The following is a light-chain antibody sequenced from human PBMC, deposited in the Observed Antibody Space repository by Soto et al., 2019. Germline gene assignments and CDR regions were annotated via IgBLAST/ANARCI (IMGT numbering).Light chain of an antibody. CDR2: EVY. CDR3: SSYTTSSNLWV. V-gene: IGLV2-14*01. CDR1: SSDIGSYNF. Sequence: QSALTQPASVSGSPGQSLTISCTGSSSDIGSYNFVSWYQQYPGKPPKLMIYEVYNRPSGVSTRFSGSKSGNTASLTISGLQAEDEDDYYCSSYTTSSNLWVFGGGTKLTVL. J-gene: IGLJ3*02.